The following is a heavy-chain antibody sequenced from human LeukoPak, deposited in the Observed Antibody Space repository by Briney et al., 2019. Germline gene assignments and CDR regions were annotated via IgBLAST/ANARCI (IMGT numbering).Heavy chain of an antibody. V-gene: IGHV2-26*01. Sequence: SGPTLVNPTETLTLTCTVSGLSLTNTRMGVSWIRQPPGKALEWLAHIFSNDAKSYSTSLKNRLTISKDTSKSQVILTMTNMDPVDTATSYCARIRVYSTSSGVGWFDPWGQGTLVTVSS. CDR3: ARIRVYSTSSGVGWFDP. CDR2: IFSNDAK. CDR1: GLSLTNTRMG. D-gene: IGHD6-6*01. J-gene: IGHJ5*02.